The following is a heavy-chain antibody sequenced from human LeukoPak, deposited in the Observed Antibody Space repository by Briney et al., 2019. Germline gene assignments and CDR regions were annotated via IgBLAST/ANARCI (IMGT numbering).Heavy chain of an antibody. D-gene: IGHD5-24*01. CDR2: ISGSGSNR. J-gene: IGHJ5*02. V-gene: IGHV3-48*03. CDR1: GFSFSSYE. CDR3: ARESNGYSFDH. Sequence: GGSLRLSCVASGFSFSSYEMNWVRQAPGKGLEWVSYISGSGSNRYYADSVKGRFTISRDNAKNSLYLQMNSLRAEDTAVYYCARESNGYSFDHWGQGSPVTVSS.